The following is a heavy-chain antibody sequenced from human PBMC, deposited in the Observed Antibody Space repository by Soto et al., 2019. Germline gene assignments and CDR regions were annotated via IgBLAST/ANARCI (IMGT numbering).Heavy chain of an antibody. J-gene: IGHJ6*02. V-gene: IGHV4-39*01. D-gene: IGHD2-15*01. CDR1: GGSISSSKYF. CDR2: IYYSGTT. Sequence: PSETLSLTCTVSGGSISSSKYFWGWFRQPPGKGLEWIANIYYSGTTSYNPSLKSRITISVDTSKNQFSLKLTSVTAADTAIYYCARHAGGGRFYYGMDVWGQGTTVTVSS. CDR3: ARHAGGGRFYYGMDV.